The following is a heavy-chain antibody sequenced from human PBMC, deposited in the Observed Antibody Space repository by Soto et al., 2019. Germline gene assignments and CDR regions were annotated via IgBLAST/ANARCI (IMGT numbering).Heavy chain of an antibody. CDR1: GYTFTSYG. J-gene: IGHJ6*02. D-gene: IGHD1-26*01. CDR2: ISAYNGNT. CDR3: ARVGISTYYSSGMDV. Sequence: ASVKVSCKASGYTFTSYGISWVRQAPGQGLEWMGWISAYNGNTNYAQKLQGRVTMTTDTSTSTAYMELRSLRSDDTAVYYCARVGISTYYSSGMDVWAQGTTVTVSS. V-gene: IGHV1-18*01.